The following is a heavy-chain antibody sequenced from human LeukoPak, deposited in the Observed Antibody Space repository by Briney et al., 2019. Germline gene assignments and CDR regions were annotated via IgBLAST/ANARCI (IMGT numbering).Heavy chain of an antibody. CDR2: ISSSSSYI. V-gene: IGHV3-21*04. Sequence: GGSLRLSCAASGFTFSSYSMNWVRQAPGKGLEWVSSISSSSSYIYYADSVKGRFTISRDNAKNSLYLQMNSLRAEDTAVYYCAKDRGYTGIWVDYWGQGTLVTVSS. CDR1: GFTFSSYS. J-gene: IGHJ4*02. CDR3: AKDRGYTGIWVDY. D-gene: IGHD3-16*02.